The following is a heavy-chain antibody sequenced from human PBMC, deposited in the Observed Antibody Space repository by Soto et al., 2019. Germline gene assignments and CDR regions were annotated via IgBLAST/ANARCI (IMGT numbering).Heavy chain of an antibody. CDR1: GFTLSDYD. CDR2: IRGDGGAT. J-gene: IGHJ3*01. CDR3: AKDRRGGEYPAFDL. V-gene: IGHV3-23*01. Sequence: DVHLLESGGGLVQPGGSLRLSCVASGFTLSDYDMGWVRQAPGKGLEWVSLIRGDGGATYYARSLEGRLTISRDTSENTLYLQMNSLRVEDTALYYCAKDRRGGEYPAFDLWGQGTLVTGSS. D-gene: IGHD2-21*01.